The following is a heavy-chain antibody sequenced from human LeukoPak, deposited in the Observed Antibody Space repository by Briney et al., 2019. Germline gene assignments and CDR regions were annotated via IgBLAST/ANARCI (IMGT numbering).Heavy chain of an antibody. V-gene: IGHV3-21*01. J-gene: IGHJ6*03. CDR2: ISSSSSYI. D-gene: IGHD3-3*01. CDR1: GFTFSSYT. Sequence: GGSLRLSCAASGFTFSSYTMSWVRQAPGKGLEWVSSISSSSSYIYYADSVKGRFIVSRDNAKNSLYLQMNSLRAEDTAVYYCARDFGKKYDTWGYYYYMDVWGKGTTVTVSS. CDR3: ARDFGKKYDTWGYYYYMDV.